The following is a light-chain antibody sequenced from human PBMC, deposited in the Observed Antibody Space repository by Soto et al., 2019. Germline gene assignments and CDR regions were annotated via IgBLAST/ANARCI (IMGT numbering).Light chain of an antibody. CDR2: GAF. V-gene: IGKV3-11*01. CDR1: LTVGNN. J-gene: IGKJ5*01. Sequence: EIVLTQSPATLSLSPGERATLSCRASLTVGNNLAWYQQKPGQATRLLIYGAFNRANGIPARFSGSGSGADFTLTIRSLEPEDFAVYYCQQRNIWPPVTFGQGTRLEIK. CDR3: QQRNIWPPVT.